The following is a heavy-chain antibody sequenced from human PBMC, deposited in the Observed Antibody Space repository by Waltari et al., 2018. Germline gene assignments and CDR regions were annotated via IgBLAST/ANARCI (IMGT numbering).Heavy chain of an antibody. CDR3: ARVGSGWNWNYYYYDMDV. CDR1: GGSFSGYY. CDR2: INHSGST. D-gene: IGHD1-7*01. V-gene: IGHV4-34*01. Sequence: QVQLQQWGAGLLKPSETLSLTCAVYGGSFSGYYWSWIRQPPGKGLEWIGEINHSGSTNYNPSLKSRVTISVDTSKNQFSLKLSSVTAADTAVYYCARVGSGWNWNYYYYDMDVWGKGTTVTVSS. J-gene: IGHJ6*03.